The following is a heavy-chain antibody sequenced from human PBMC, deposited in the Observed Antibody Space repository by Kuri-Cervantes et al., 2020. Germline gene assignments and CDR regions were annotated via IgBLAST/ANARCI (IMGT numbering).Heavy chain of an antibody. D-gene: IGHD6-19*01. V-gene: IGHV3-9*01. CDR3: ARGHNSSGWYYGY. Sequence: GGSLRLSCAASGFPFHDYAMHWVRQAPGKGLEWVSGISWNSGSMGYVDSVKGRFTIPRDNAKNTLYLQMNSLRAEDTAVYYCARGHNSSGWYYGYWGQGTLVTVSS. J-gene: IGHJ4*02. CDR1: GFPFHDYA. CDR2: ISWNSGSM.